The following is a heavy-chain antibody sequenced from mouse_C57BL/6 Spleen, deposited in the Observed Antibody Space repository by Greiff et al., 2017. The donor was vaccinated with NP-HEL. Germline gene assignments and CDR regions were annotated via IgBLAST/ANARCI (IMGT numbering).Heavy chain of an antibody. J-gene: IGHJ4*01. CDR1: EYEFPSHD. Sequence: DVMLVESGGGLVQPGESLKLSCESNEYEFPSHDMSWVRKTPEKRLELVAAINSDGGSTYYPDTMERRFIISRDNTKKTLYLQMSSLRSEDTALYYCARHMITTGYDYWYAMDYWGQGTSVTVSS. CDR2: INSDGGST. V-gene: IGHV5-2*01. CDR3: ARHMITTGYDYWYAMDY. D-gene: IGHD2-4*01.